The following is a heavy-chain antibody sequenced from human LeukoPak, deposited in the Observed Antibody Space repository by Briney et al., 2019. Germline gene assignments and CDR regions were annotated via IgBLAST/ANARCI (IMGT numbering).Heavy chain of an antibody. V-gene: IGHV3-33*01. CDR2: IWYDGSNK. J-gene: IGHJ3*02. CDR3: ARELGII. CDR1: GFTFSSYG. Sequence: GESLKISCAAPGFTFSSYGMRWVRQAPGKGLEWVAVIWYDGSNKYYADSVKGRFTISRDNSKNTLYLQMNSLRAEDTAVYYCARELGIIWGQGTMVTVSS.